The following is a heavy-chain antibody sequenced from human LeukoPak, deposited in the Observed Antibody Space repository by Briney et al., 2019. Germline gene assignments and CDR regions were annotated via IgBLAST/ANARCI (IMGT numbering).Heavy chain of an antibody. D-gene: IGHD2-2*01. J-gene: IGHJ4*02. V-gene: IGHV4-34*01. CDR1: GGSFSGYY. CDR3: ARTKPGVVPAAMSA. Sequence: PSETLSLTCAVYGGSFSGYYWSWIRQPPGKGLEWIGEINHSGSTNYNPSLKSRVTISVDTSKNQFSLKLSSVTAADTAVYYCARTKPGVVPAAMSAWGQGTLVTVSS. CDR2: INHSGST.